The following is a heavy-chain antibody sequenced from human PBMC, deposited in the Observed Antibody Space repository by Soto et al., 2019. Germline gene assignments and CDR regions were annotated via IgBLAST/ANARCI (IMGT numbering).Heavy chain of an antibody. J-gene: IGHJ4*02. CDR3: ARGRGWRDY. D-gene: IGHD6-19*01. Sequence: AASVKVSCKASGYSFTSYDINWVRQATGQGLEWMGWMDPKTGNTDYGQKFQGRVTMTRNTSISTAYMELSSLTSEDTAVYYCARGRGWRDYWGQGTLVTVSS. CDR1: GYSFTSYD. V-gene: IGHV1-8*01. CDR2: MDPKTGNT.